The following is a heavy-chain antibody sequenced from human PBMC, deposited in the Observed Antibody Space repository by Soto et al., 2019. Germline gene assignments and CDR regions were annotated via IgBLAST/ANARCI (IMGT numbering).Heavy chain of an antibody. CDR3: AKDLLGDTATRYKNYYYYYYMDV. Sequence: GGSLRLSCAASGFTFSSYAMSWVRQAPGKGLEWVSAISGSGGSTYYADSVKGRFTISRDNSKNTLYLQMNSLRAEDTAVYYCAKDLLGDTATRYKNYYYYYYMDVWGKGTTVTVSS. D-gene: IGHD5-18*01. J-gene: IGHJ6*03. CDR1: GFTFSSYA. V-gene: IGHV3-23*01. CDR2: ISGSGGST.